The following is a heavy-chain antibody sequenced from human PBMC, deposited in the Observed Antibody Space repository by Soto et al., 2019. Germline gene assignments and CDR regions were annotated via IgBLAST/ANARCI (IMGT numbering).Heavy chain of an antibody. J-gene: IGHJ1*01. CDR3: ARDRVESGYPEYFQH. Sequence: EVQLVESGGGLVQPGGSLRLSCAASGFTVSSNYMSWVRQAPGKGLGWVSVIYSGGSTYYAEAVKGQFTISRDNYKNTQYLQMNSLRAEDTAVYYCARDRVESGYPEYFQHWGQGTLVTVSS. D-gene: IGHD3-22*01. V-gene: IGHV3-53*01. CDR2: IYSGGST. CDR1: GFTVSSNY.